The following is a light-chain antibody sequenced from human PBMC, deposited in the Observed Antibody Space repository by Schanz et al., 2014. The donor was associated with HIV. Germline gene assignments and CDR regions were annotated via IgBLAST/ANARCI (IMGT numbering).Light chain of an antibody. V-gene: IGLV2-8*01. Sequence: QSALTQPPSASGSPGQSVTISCTGTSSDVGDYDFVSWYQQHPGKAPKLMIYEVSKRPSGVPDRFSGSKSGNTASLTISGLQAEDEAEYFCSSYTSSSTLVLFGGGTKLTVL. CDR2: EVS. CDR3: SSYTSSSTLVL. J-gene: IGLJ3*02. CDR1: SSDVGDYDF.